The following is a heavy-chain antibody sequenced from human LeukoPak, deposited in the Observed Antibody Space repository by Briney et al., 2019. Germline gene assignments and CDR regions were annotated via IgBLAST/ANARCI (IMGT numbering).Heavy chain of an antibody. D-gene: IGHD5-12*01. Sequence: PSETLSLTCTVSGGSISSGGYYWSWIRQPPGKGLEWIGYIYHSGSTYYNPSLKSRVTMSVDTSKNQFSLKLSSVTAADTAVYYCARDERVATSHNWFDPWGQGTLVTVSS. V-gene: IGHV4-30-2*01. CDR1: GGSISSGGYY. J-gene: IGHJ5*02. CDR3: ARDERVATSHNWFDP. CDR2: IYHSGST.